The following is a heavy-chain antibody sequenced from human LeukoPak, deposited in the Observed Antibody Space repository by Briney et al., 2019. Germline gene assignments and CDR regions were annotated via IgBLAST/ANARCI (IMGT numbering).Heavy chain of an antibody. CDR1: GFTFSSYA. Sequence: GGSLRLSCAASGFTFSSYAMSWVRQAPGKGLEWVSAISGSGGSTYYADSVKGRFTISRDNAKNSLYLQMSSLRVEDTGLYYCVRDYYGDYWGQGTLVTVSS. CDR2: ISGSGGST. V-gene: IGHV3-23*01. J-gene: IGHJ4*02. CDR3: VRDYYGDY.